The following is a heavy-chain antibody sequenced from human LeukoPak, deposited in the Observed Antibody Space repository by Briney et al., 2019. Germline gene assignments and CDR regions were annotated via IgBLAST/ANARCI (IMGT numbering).Heavy chain of an antibody. CDR3: ARDPDSSGYYWFDP. CDR1: GYTFTCYY. CDR2: INPNSGGT. V-gene: IGHV1-2*02. Sequence: GASVKVSCKASGYTFTCYYMHWVRQAPGQGPEWMGWINPNSGGTNYAQKFQGRVTMTRDTSISTAYMELSRLRSDDTAVYYCARDPDSSGYYWFDPWGQGTLVTVSS. J-gene: IGHJ5*02. D-gene: IGHD3-22*01.